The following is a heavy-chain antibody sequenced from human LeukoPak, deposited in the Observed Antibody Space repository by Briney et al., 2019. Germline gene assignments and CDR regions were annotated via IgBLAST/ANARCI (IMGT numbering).Heavy chain of an antibody. Sequence: GGSLRLSCAASGFTFNKYAMNWVRQPPGKELEWVSSIAGTGGSTYYADSVKGRFTLSRDNSENTLYLQLNSLRAEDSGIYYCAKAFRIVGIGNPDDAFDVWGQGTVVTVS. CDR2: IAGTGGST. J-gene: IGHJ3*01. CDR1: GFTFNKYA. D-gene: IGHD1-26*01. V-gene: IGHV3-23*01. CDR3: AKAFRIVGIGNPDDAFDV.